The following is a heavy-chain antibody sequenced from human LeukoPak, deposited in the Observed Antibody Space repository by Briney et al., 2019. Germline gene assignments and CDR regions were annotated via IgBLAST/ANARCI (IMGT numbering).Heavy chain of an antibody. CDR3: ARDMKGISDAFDI. CDR2: IRYDGNNR. J-gene: IGHJ3*02. V-gene: IGHV3-30*02. Sequence: GGSLRLSCAASGFTFSSYAMHWVRQAPGKGLEWVAFIRYDGNNRYYADSVKGRFTISRDNAKNSLYLQMNSLRAENTAVYYCARDMKGISDAFDIWGQGTMVTVSS. D-gene: IGHD3-16*01. CDR1: GFTFSSYA.